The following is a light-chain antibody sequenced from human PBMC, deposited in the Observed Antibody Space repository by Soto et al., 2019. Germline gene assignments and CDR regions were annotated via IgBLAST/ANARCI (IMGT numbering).Light chain of an antibody. CDR2: GAS. J-gene: IGKJ5*01. CDR1: QSVSSN. V-gene: IGKV3-15*01. Sequence: EIVMTQSPATLSVSPGERATLSCRASQSVSSNLAWYQQKPGQAPRLLIYGASTRATGIPARFSGSGSGTEFTLTISSLQSEDFAVYCCQQYNNWSPPITFGHVGRLEIK. CDR3: QQYNNWSPPIT.